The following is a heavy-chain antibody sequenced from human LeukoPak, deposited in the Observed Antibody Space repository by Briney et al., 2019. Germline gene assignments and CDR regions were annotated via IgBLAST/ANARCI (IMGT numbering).Heavy chain of an antibody. CDR1: GLSVSSNY. J-gene: IGHJ5*02. D-gene: IGHD3-22*01. V-gene: IGHV3-53*01. CDR3: ARDSGYVADYYDNRGP. CDR2: IYSGGST. Sequence: GGSLRLSCAASGLSVSSNYMSWVREAPGKGLEWVSVIYSGGSTYYADSVKGRFSISRDKSKNTLYLQMNNLRAEDTAVYYCARDSGYVADYYDNRGPWGQGTLVTVSS.